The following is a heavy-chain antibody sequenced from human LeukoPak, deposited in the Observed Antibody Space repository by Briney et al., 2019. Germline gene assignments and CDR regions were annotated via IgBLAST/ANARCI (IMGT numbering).Heavy chain of an antibody. Sequence: TLSLTCTGSGGCISSYYWSWIRQPPGKGLEWIGYIYYSGSTNYNPSLKSRVTISVDTSKNQFSLKLSSVTAADTAVYYCARDSVGATAIDYWGQGTLVTVSS. J-gene: IGHJ4*02. D-gene: IGHD1-26*01. CDR1: GGCISSYY. CDR2: IYYSGST. CDR3: ARDSVGATAIDY. V-gene: IGHV4-59*01.